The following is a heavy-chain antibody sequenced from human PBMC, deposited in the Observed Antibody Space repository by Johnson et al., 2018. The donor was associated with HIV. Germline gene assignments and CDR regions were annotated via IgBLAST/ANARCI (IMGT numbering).Heavy chain of an antibody. CDR3: AKVRRAVYGFDI. Sequence: QVQLVESGGGVVQPGGSLRLSCAASGFTFSSYGMHWVRQAPGKGLEWVAFIRYDGSNKYYADSVKGRFTISRDNSKNTLYLQMNSLRAEDTAVYYCAKVRRAVYGFDIWGQGTMVTVSS. V-gene: IGHV3-30*02. CDR2: IRYDGSNK. CDR1: GFTFSSYG. J-gene: IGHJ3*02.